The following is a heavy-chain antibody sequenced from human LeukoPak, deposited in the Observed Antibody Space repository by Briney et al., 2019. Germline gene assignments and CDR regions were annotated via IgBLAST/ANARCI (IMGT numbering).Heavy chain of an antibody. J-gene: IGHJ3*02. CDR1: GFTFSNAW. D-gene: IGHD3-10*01. CDR3: TTRGILWFEGVSFDI. Sequence: GGSLRLSCAASGFTFSNAWMSWVRQAPGKGLEWVGRIKSKTDGGTTDYAAPVKGRFTISRDDSKNTLYLQMNSLKTEDTAVYYCTTRGILWFEGVSFDIWGQGTMVTVSS. CDR2: IKSKTDGGTT. V-gene: IGHV3-15*01.